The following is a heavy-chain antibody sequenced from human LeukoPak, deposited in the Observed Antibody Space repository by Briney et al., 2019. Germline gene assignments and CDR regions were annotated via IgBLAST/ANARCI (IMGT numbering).Heavy chain of an antibody. V-gene: IGHV3-53*01. CDR1: GITFSNYA. J-gene: IGHJ4*02. D-gene: IGHD6-19*01. CDR3: ARSEQWLTPFDY. CDR2: IYSGGST. Sequence: GGSLRLSCVASGITFSNYAVSWVRQAPGKGLEWVSVIYSGGSTYYADSVKGRFTISRDNSKNTLYLQMNSLRAEDTAVYYCARSEQWLTPFDYWGQGTLVTVSS.